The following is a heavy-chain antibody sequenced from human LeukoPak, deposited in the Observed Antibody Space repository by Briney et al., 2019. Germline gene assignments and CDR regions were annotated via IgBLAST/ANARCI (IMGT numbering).Heavy chain of an antibody. D-gene: IGHD3-10*01. CDR3: AKGHGSRTGDFEY. Sequence: GSLTLSCAASGFTFDDYAMHWVRQAPGMGLEWVSLISGDSDYTYYADSVKGRFTISRDNSKNSLYLQMNTLRTEDNALYYCAKGHGSRTGDFEYWGQEALATVSS. V-gene: IGHV3-43*02. CDR2: ISGDSDYT. J-gene: IGHJ4*02. CDR1: GFTFDDYA.